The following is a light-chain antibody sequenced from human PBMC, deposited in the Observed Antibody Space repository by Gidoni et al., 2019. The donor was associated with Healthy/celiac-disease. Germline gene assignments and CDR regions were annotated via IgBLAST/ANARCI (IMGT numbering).Light chain of an antibody. CDR3: QQYNNWPPWT. CDR2: GAS. J-gene: IGKJ1*01. V-gene: IGKV3-15*01. Sequence: EIVMTQSPATLSGSPGERATLSCRASQSVSSNLAWYQQKPGQAPRLLIYGASTRATGIPARFSGSGSGTEFTLTISSLLSEYFAVYYCQQYNNWPPWTFGQGTKVEIK. CDR1: QSVSSN.